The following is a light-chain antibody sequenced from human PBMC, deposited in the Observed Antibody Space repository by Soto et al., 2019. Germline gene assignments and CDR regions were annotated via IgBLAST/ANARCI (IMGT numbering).Light chain of an antibody. J-gene: IGLJ3*02. Sequence: QSALTQPASVSGSPGQSITISCTGTSSDVGAYNYVSWYQQHPGKAPKLMIYEVSNRPSGVSDRFSGSRSANTASLTISGLQAEDESDYYCISYTSSRTWVFGGGTKLTVL. CDR3: ISYTSSRTWV. CDR1: SSDVGAYNY. V-gene: IGLV2-14*01. CDR2: EVS.